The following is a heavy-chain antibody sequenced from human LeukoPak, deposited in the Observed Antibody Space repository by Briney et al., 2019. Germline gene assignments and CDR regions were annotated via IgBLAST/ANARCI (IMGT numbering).Heavy chain of an antibody. D-gene: IGHD5-24*01. CDR2: ISGSGGST. Sequence: GGSLRLSCAASGFTFSSYAMSWVRQAPGKGLEWVSAISGSGGSTYYADSVKGRFTISRDNAKNSLYLRMNSLRAEDTAVYYCARDPVEMATPNFDYWGQGTLVTVSS. CDR1: GFTFSSYA. CDR3: ARDPVEMATPNFDY. J-gene: IGHJ4*02. V-gene: IGHV3-23*01.